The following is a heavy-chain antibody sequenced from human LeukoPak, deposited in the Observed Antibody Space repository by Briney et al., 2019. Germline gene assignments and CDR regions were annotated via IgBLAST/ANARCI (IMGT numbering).Heavy chain of an antibody. CDR3: ARGSSGYYSRYNWFDP. J-gene: IGHJ5*02. D-gene: IGHD3-22*01. CDR2: INHSGST. Sequence: SETLSLTCAVYGGSFSGYYWSWIRQPPGKGLEWIGEINHSGSTNYNPSLKSRVTISVDTSKNQLSLKLSSVTAADTAVYYCARGSSGYYSRYNWFDPWGQGTLVTVSS. CDR1: GGSFSGYY. V-gene: IGHV4-34*01.